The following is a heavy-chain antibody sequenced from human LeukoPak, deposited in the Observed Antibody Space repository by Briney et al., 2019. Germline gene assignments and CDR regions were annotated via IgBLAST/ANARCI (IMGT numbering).Heavy chain of an antibody. CDR1: GYTFTGYY. CDR2: INPNSGGT. J-gene: IGHJ4*02. V-gene: IGHV1-2*02. Sequence: ASVKVSCKASGYTFTGYYMHWVRQAPGQGLEWMGWINPNSGGTNYAQKFQGRVTMTRDTSISTAYMELSRLRSDDTAVYYCARDELYSSSSEVDYWGQGTLVTVSS. D-gene: IGHD6-6*01. CDR3: ARDELYSSSSEVDY.